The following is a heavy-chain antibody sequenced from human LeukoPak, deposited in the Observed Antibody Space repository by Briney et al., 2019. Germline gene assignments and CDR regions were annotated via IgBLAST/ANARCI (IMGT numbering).Heavy chain of an antibody. D-gene: IGHD1-26*01. CDR2: IYYSGST. V-gene: IGHV4-59*01. Sequence: SETLSLTCTVSGGSISSYYWSWIRQPPGKGLEWIGYIYYSGSTNYNPSLKSRVTISVDTSKNRFSLKLSSVTAADTAVYYCAKSLVGATGAATFDYWGQGTLVTVSS. CDR3: AKSLVGATGAATFDY. CDR1: GGSISSYY. J-gene: IGHJ4*02.